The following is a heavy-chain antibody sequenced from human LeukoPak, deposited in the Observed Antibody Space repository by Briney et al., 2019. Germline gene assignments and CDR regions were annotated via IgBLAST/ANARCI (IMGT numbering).Heavy chain of an antibody. Sequence: SETLSLTCAVYGGSFSGYYWSWIRQPPGKGLEWIGEINHSGSTNHNPSLKSRVTISVDTSKNQFSLKLSSVTAADTAVYYCARGVYYDYVWGSYRTKPFDYWGQGTLVTVSS. CDR2: INHSGST. D-gene: IGHD3-16*02. V-gene: IGHV4-34*01. CDR1: GGSFSGYY. CDR3: ARGVYYDYVWGSYRTKPFDY. J-gene: IGHJ4*02.